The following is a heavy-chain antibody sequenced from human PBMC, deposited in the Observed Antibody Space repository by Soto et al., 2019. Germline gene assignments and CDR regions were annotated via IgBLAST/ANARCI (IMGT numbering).Heavy chain of an antibody. V-gene: IGHV3-30*18. Sequence: QVQLVESGGGVVQPGRSLRLSCAASGFTFSSYGMHWVRQAPGKGLEWVAVISYDGSNKYYADSVKGRFTISRDNSKNTLYLQMNSLRAEDTAVYYWAKSPRSFYDSRGMWRFDPWGQGTLVTVSS. CDR1: GFTFSSYG. CDR3: AKSPRSFYDSRGMWRFDP. D-gene: IGHD3-22*01. J-gene: IGHJ5*02. CDR2: ISYDGSNK.